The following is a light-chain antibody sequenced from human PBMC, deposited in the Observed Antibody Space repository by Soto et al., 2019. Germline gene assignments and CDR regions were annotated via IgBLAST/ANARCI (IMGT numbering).Light chain of an antibody. V-gene: IGLV2-14*01. J-gene: IGLJ1*01. CDR3: SSYTSSSPYV. CDR1: SSDVGGYNY. CDR2: DVR. Sequence: QSALTQPASVSGSPGQSITISCTGTSSDVGGYNYVSWYQQHPGKAPKLMIYDVRNRPSGVSNRFSGSKSGNTASLTISGLQAEDEADHYCSSYTSSSPYVFGAGTKLTVL.